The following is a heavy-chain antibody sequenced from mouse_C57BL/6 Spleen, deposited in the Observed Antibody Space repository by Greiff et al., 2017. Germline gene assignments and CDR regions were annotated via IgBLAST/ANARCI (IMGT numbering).Heavy chain of an antibody. Sequence: QVQLKQPGAELVMPGASVKLSCKASGYTFTSYWMHWVKQRPGQGLEWIGEIDPSDSDTNYNQKFKGKSTLTVDKSYRTAYMQLRSLTSEESAFYYCACDFPYWGQGTLVTVSA. V-gene: IGHV1-69*01. J-gene: IGHJ3*01. D-gene: IGHD2-4*01. CDR2: IDPSDSDT. CDR1: GYTFTSYW. CDR3: ACDFPY.